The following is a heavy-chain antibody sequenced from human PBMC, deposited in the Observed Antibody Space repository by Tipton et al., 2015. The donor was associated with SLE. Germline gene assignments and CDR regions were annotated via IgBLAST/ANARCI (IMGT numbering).Heavy chain of an antibody. Sequence: TLSLTCAVYGGSFSGYYWGWIRQPPGKGLEWIGEINHSGSTNYNPSLKSRVTISVDTSKNQFSLKLSSVTAADTAVYYCARERESIAARLVLGPLDYWGQGTLVTVSS. D-gene: IGHD6-6*01. CDR3: ARERESIAARLVLGPLDY. V-gene: IGHV4-34*01. CDR1: GGSFSGYY. CDR2: INHSGST. J-gene: IGHJ4*02.